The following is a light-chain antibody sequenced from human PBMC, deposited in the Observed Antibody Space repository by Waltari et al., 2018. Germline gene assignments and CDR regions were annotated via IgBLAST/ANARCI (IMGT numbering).Light chain of an antibody. Sequence: NFMLTQPHSVSESPGKTVTISCTGSSGSIASNYVQWYQQRPGSAPTTVIYEDNQRPSAVPDRFSGSIDSSSNSASLTLSGLKTEDEADYYCQSYDSSNWVFGGGTKLTVL. J-gene: IGLJ3*02. CDR3: QSYDSSNWV. V-gene: IGLV6-57*02. CDR2: EDN. CDR1: SGSIASNY.